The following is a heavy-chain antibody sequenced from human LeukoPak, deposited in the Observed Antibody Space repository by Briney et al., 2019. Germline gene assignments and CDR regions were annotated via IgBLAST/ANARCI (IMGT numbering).Heavy chain of an antibody. Sequence: ASVKVSCKASGYALTNYYMSWERQAPGQGPEWMGAIDPSSGNTQFAPKFEGRVTVTTDTSTSTVYMEMSSLRSDDTAMYYCATYPGPTIQGSFDYWGQGTLVTVSS. CDR3: ATYPGPTIQGSFDY. CDR2: IDPSSGNT. D-gene: IGHD5-18*01. V-gene: IGHV1-46*01. CDR1: GYALTNYY. J-gene: IGHJ4*02.